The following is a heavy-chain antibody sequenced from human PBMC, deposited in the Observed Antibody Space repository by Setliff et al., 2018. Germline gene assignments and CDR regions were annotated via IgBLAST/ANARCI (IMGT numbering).Heavy chain of an antibody. Sequence: PSETLSLTCAVYGGSFSGYYWGWIRQPPGKGLEWIGEINHSGGTSYNPSLMSRVTISVDTSKNQFSLKLNSVTAADTAVYYCARAFIVAPTLFFRRRKGNYMDVWGKGTTVTVSS. J-gene: IGHJ6*03. D-gene: IGHD2-21*01. CDR3: ARAFIVAPTLFFRRRKGNYMDV. CDR1: GGSFSGYY. V-gene: IGHV4-34*01. CDR2: INHSGGT.